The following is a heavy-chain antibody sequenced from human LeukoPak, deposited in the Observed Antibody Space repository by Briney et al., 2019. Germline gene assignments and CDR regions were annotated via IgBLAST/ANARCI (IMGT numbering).Heavy chain of an antibody. CDR3: ARGLAVAGRGWFDH. CDR1: GGSISSSNW. CDR2: IYHSGST. Sequence: SGTLSLTCAVSGGSISSSNWWGWVRPPPGKGLEWIGEIYHSGSTNYNPSLKSRVTISVDKSKNQFSLKLSSVTAADTAVYYCARGLAVAGRGWFDHWGQGTLVTVSS. J-gene: IGHJ5*02. D-gene: IGHD6-19*01. V-gene: IGHV4-4*02.